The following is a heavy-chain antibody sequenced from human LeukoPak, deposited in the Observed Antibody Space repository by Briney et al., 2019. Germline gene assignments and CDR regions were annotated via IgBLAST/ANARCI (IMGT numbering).Heavy chain of an antibody. CDR3: ARARPAFYYGSGSYYNRLEY. Sequence: SSETLSLTCAVYGGPFSGYYWSWIRQPPGKGLEWIGEINHSGSTNYNPSLKSRVTISVDTSKNQFSLKLSSVTAADTAVYYCARARPAFYYGSGSYYNRLEYWGQGTLVTVSS. CDR2: INHSGST. CDR1: GGPFSGYY. J-gene: IGHJ4*02. D-gene: IGHD3-10*01. V-gene: IGHV4-34*01.